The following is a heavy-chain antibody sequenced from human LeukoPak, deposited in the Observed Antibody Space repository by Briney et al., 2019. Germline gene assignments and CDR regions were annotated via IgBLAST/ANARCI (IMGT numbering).Heavy chain of an antibody. D-gene: IGHD1-26*01. V-gene: IGHV3-21*01. Sequence: GGSLRLSCAASGFTFNSYRMNWVRQAPGKGLEWVSSISSSSSYIYYADSVKGRFTISRDNAKNSLYLQMNSLRAEDTAVYYCAREREAVIDTWEIFDYWGQGTLVTVSS. CDR1: GFTFNSYR. J-gene: IGHJ4*02. CDR2: ISSSSSYI. CDR3: AREREAVIDTWEIFDY.